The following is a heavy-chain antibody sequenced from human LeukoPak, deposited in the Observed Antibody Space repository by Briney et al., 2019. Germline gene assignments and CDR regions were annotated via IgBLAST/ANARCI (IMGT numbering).Heavy chain of an antibody. J-gene: IGHJ5*02. Sequence: SETLSLTCAVYGGSFSGYYWSWIRQPPGKGLEWIGEINHSGSTNYNPSLKSRVTISVDTSKNQFSLKLSSVTAADTAVYYFARDLLAVAGFYNLFDPWGQGTLVTVSS. D-gene: IGHD6-19*01. CDR3: ARDLLAVAGFYNLFDP. CDR1: GGSFSGYY. CDR2: INHSGST. V-gene: IGHV4-34*01.